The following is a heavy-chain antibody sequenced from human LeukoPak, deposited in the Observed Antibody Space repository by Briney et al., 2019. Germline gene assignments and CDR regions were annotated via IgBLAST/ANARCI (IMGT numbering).Heavy chain of an antibody. CDR2: ISSSSSTI. V-gene: IGHV3-48*01. J-gene: IGHJ4*02. Sequence: GGSLRLSCAASGFTFSSYSMNWVRQAPGKGLEWVSYISSSSSTIYYADSVKGRFTISRDNAKNSLYLQMNSLRAEDTAVYYCASGREYYDILTGYFGYWGQGTLVTVSS. CDR3: ASGREYYDILTGYFGY. D-gene: IGHD3-9*01. CDR1: GFTFSSYS.